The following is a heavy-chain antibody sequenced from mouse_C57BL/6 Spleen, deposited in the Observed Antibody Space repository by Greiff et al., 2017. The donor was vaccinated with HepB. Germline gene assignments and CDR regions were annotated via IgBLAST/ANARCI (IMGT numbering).Heavy chain of an antibody. D-gene: IGHD3-2*02. J-gene: IGHJ4*01. Sequence: QVQLQQPGTELVKPGASVKLSCKASGYTFTSYWMHWVKQRPGQGLEWIGNINPSNGGTNYNEKFKSKATLTVDKSSSTAYMQLSSLTSEDSAVYYCARDSSGYVDYYAMAYWGQGTSVTVSS. CDR2: INPSNGGT. V-gene: IGHV1-53*01. CDR1: GYTFTSYW. CDR3: ARDSSGYVDYYAMAY.